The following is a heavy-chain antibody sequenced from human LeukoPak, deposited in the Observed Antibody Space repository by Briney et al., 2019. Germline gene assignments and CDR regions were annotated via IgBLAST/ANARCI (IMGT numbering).Heavy chain of an antibody. V-gene: IGHV3-21*01. CDR2: ISSSSSYI. CDR3: ARGARYSSSFFAFDI. J-gene: IGHJ3*02. CDR1: GFTFDDYA. D-gene: IGHD6-13*01. Sequence: GGSLRLSCAASGFTFDDYAMHWVRQAPGKGLEWVSSISSSSSYIYYADSVKGRFTISRDNAKNSLYLQMNSLRAEDTAVYCCARGARYSSSFFAFDIWGQGTMVTVSS.